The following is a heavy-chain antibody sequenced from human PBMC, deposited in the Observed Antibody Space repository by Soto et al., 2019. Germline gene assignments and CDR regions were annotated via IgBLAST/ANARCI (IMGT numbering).Heavy chain of an antibody. CDR1: GFTFSSYS. V-gene: IGHV3-48*02. J-gene: IGHJ3*02. CDR3: ASGIAAADAFDI. D-gene: IGHD6-13*01. Sequence: GGSLRLSCAASGFTFSSYSMNWVRQAPGKGLEWVSYISSSSTIYYADSVKGRFTISRDNAKNSLYLQMNSLRDEDTAVYYCASGIAAADAFDIWGQGTMVTVSS. CDR2: ISSSSTI.